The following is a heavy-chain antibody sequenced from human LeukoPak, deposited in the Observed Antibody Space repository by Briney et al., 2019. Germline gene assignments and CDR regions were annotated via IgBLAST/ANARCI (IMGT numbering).Heavy chain of an antibody. J-gene: IGHJ5*02. CDR1: GGSINRYF. V-gene: IGHV4-59*01. D-gene: IGHD3-3*01. Sequence: SETLSLTCTVSGGSINRYFWSWIRQPPGKGLEWIGHIYYSGTTNYNPSLKSRVTVSVDTSKNQFSLKLSSVTAADTAVYYCARVLLSNYDFWSGYSNWFDPWGQGTLVTVSS. CDR2: IYYSGTT. CDR3: ARVLLSNYDFWSGYSNWFDP.